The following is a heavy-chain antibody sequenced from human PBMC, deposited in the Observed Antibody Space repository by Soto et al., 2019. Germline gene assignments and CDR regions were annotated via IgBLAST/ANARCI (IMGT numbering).Heavy chain of an antibody. CDR1: GFTFSSYS. J-gene: IGHJ4*02. CDR2: ISPAGNSV. D-gene: IGHD3-16*01. Sequence: GGSLRLSCVASGFTFSSYSINWIRQAPGKGPEWVSWISPAGNSVDYTDSVKGRFTISRDNAENSLYLEMNSLRDEDTAVYYCVRDHLWAFDYWGQGTLVTLSS. V-gene: IGHV3-48*02. CDR3: VRDHLWAFDY.